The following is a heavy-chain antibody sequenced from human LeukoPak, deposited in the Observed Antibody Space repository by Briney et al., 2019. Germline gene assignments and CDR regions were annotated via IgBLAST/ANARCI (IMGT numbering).Heavy chain of an antibody. CDR2: ISSSSSYI. Sequence: GGSLRLSCAASGFTFSSYSMNWVRQAPGKGLEWVSSISSSSSYIYHADSVKGRFTISRDNAKNSLYLQMNSLRAEDTAVYYCASIDYWGQGTLVTVSS. V-gene: IGHV3-21*01. CDR3: ASIDY. J-gene: IGHJ4*02. CDR1: GFTFSSYS.